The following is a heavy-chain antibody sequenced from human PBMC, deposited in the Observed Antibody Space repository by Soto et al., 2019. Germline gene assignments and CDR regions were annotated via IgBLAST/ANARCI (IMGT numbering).Heavy chain of an antibody. CDR2: ISGSGGNT. V-gene: IGHV3-23*01. CDR3: AKSAMVRGGGWFDP. CDR1: GFTFSSYA. D-gene: IGHD3-10*01. J-gene: IGHJ5*02. Sequence: EVQLLESGGGLVQPGGSLRLSCAASGFTFSSYAMSWVRQAPGKGLEWVSDISGSGGNTYYADSVKGRFTISRDNSKNMLYLQMNSLRAEDTAVYYCAKSAMVRGGGWFDPWGQGTLVTVSS.